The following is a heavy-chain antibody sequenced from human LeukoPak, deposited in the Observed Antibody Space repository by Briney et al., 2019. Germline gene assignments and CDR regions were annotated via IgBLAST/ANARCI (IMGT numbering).Heavy chain of an antibody. V-gene: IGHV1-2*02. J-gene: IGHJ4*02. D-gene: IGHD1-1*01. CDR1: GYTFTGYY. Sequence: GASVKVSCKASGYTFTGYYMHWVRQAPGQGLEWMGWINPNSGGTNYAQKFQGRVTMTRDTSISTAYMELRSLRSDDTAMYYCARRAPGKLAADYWGQGTLATVSS. CDR3: ARRAPGKLAADY. CDR2: INPNSGGT.